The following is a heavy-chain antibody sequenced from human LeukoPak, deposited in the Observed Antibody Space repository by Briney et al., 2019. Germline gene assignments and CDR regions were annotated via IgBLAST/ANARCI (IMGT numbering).Heavy chain of an antibody. J-gene: IGHJ4*02. Sequence: ASVKVSCKASGYTFTSYYMHWVRQAPGQGLEWMGIINPSGGSTSYAQKFQGRVTMTRDTSTSTVYMELSSLRSEDTGVYYCARDRRNYDFWSGYYRAGDYFDYWGQGTLVTVSS. CDR1: GYTFTSYY. D-gene: IGHD3-3*01. V-gene: IGHV1-46*01. CDR2: INPSGGST. CDR3: ARDRRNYDFWSGYYRAGDYFDY.